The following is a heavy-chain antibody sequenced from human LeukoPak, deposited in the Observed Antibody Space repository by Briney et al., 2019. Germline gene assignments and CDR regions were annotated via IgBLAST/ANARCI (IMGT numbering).Heavy chain of an antibody. J-gene: IGHJ4*02. D-gene: IGHD3-10*01. CDR3: ARITMVRGVIITGTTGSYYFDY. Sequence: PSETLSLTCTDSGGSISSSSYYWGWIRQPPGKGLEWIGSIYYSGSTYYNPSLKSRVTISVDTSKNQFSLKLSSVTAADTAVYYCARITMVRGVIITGTTGSYYFDYWGQGTLVTVSS. CDR1: GGSISSSSYY. CDR2: IYYSGST. V-gene: IGHV4-39*01.